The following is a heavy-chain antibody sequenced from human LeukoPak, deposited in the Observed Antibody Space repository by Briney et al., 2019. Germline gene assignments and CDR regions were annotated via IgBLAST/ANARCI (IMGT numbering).Heavy chain of an antibody. J-gene: IGHJ4*02. V-gene: IGHV6-1*01. CDR2: TYYRSKWST. CDR3: ARDQWGGVGSLNYFDH. D-gene: IGHD1-26*01. Sequence: SQTLSLTCAISGDTVSTNSATWNWIRQSPSRGLEWLGRTYYRSKWSTDYAVSVKGRITVNPDTSKNQFSLQLNSVTPEDTAVYYCARDQWGGVGSLNYFDHWGQGTLVTVSS. CDR1: GDTVSTNSAT.